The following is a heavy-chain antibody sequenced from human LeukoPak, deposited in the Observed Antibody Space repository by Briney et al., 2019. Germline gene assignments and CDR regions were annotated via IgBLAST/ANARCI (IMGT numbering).Heavy chain of an antibody. CDR2: IYTSGST. V-gene: IGHV4-4*07. CDR3: ASSGGDFWSGSNWFDP. Sequence: SETLSLTCTVSGGSISSYYWSWIQQPAGKGLEWIGRIYTSGSTNYNPSLKSRVTISVDTSKNQFSLKLSSVTAADTAVYYCASSGGDFWSGSNWFDPWGQGTLVTVSS. D-gene: IGHD3-3*01. CDR1: GGSISSYY. J-gene: IGHJ5*02.